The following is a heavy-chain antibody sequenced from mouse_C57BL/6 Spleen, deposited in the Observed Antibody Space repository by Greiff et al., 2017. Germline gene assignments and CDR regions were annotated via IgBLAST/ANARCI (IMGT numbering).Heavy chain of an antibody. V-gene: IGHV1-82*01. CDR3: ARPVYDYDGNFDV. CDR2: IYPGDGDT. Sequence: QVQLQQSGPELVKPGASVKISCKASGYAFSSSWMNWVKQRPGKGLEWIGRIYPGDGDTNYNGKFKGKATLTADKSSSTAYMQLSSLTSEDSAVYFCARPVYDYDGNFDVWGTGTTVTVSS. D-gene: IGHD2-4*01. CDR1: GYAFSSSW. J-gene: IGHJ1*03.